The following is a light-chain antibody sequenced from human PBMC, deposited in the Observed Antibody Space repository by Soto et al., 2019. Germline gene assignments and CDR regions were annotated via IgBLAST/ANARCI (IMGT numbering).Light chain of an antibody. V-gene: IGKV2-30*02. J-gene: IGKJ2*01. CDR1: QSLVHSHGSTY. Sequence: DVVMTQSPLSLPVTLGQPASISCRSSQSLVHSHGSTYLNWFLQRPGQSPRRLIYKISNRDVGVADNLCGRGSGTVITLKMSGVEGGDVGVYDCTQGTHCPYTFGQGTKLEIK. CDR3: TQGTHCPYT. CDR2: KIS.